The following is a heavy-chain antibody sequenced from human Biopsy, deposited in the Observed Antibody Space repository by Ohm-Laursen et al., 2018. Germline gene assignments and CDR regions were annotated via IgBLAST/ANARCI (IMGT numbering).Heavy chain of an antibody. J-gene: IGHJ4*02. CDR1: GFSLTSRGEG. V-gene: IGHV2-5*02. Sequence: TQALTLACAFSGFSLTSRGEGVGWLRQPPGKAPEWLALIYWDDDKFYNPSLESRLTITKDTSKNQVLLIMTNMDPVDTATYFCVHRRMTPSEFDYWGQGTLVTVSS. CDR3: VHRRMTPSEFDY. CDR2: IYWDDDK.